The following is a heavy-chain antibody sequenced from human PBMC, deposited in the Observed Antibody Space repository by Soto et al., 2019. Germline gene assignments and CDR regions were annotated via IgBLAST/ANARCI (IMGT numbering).Heavy chain of an antibody. CDR2: IKSKTDGGTT. D-gene: IGHD1-26*01. J-gene: IGHJ6*02. CDR3: TTDHYPHRPPGYYGMDV. CDR1: GFTFRNAW. Sequence: GVLRLSCAASGFTFRNAWMGWVRQAPGKGLEWVGRIKSKTDGGTTDYAAPVKGRFTISRDDSKNTLYLQMNSLKTEDTAVYYCTTDHYPHRPPGYYGMDVWGQGTTVTVS. V-gene: IGHV3-15*01.